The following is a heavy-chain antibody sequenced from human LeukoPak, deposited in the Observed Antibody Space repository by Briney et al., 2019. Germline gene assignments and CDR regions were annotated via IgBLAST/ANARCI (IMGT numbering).Heavy chain of an antibody. J-gene: IGHJ6*03. CDR3: ARVSTYYDFWSGFDGYYYMDV. CDR1: GGSISSSSYY. D-gene: IGHD3-3*01. V-gene: IGHV4-61*02. Sequence: SETLSLTCTVSGGSISSSSYYWSWIRQPAGKGLEWIGRIYTSGSTNYNPSLKSRVTMSVDTSKNQFSLKLSSVTAADTAVYYCARVSTYYDFWSGFDGYYYMDVWGKGTTVTVSS. CDR2: IYTSGST.